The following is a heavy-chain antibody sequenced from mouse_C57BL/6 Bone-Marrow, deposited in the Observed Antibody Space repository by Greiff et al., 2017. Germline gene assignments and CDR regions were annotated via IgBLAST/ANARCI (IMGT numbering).Heavy chain of an antibody. D-gene: IGHD1-1*01. CDR1: GYTFTSYW. CDR2: IYPGSGST. J-gene: IGHJ2*01. V-gene: IGHV1-55*01. CDR3: AREGIWYYGSLDC. Sequence: VQLQQPGAELVKPGASVKMSCKASGYTFTSYWITWVKQRPGQGLEWIGDIYPGSGSTIYNEKFKSKATLTVDTSSSTAYMQLSSLTSEDSAVYYCAREGIWYYGSLDCWGQGTTLTVSS.